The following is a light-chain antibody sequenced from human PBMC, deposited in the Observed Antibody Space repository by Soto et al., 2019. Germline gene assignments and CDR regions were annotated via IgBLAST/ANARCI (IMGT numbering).Light chain of an antibody. CDR2: EVS. Sequence: QSVLTQPASVSGSPGQSITISCTGTSSDVGGYKYVSWYQQHPGKAPKLMIYEVSHRPSEVSHRFSGSKSGNTASLTISGLQAEDEADYYCSSFSTTGTPVIFGGGTKVTVL. J-gene: IGLJ2*01. CDR3: SSFSTTGTPVI. CDR1: SSDVGGYKY. V-gene: IGLV2-14*03.